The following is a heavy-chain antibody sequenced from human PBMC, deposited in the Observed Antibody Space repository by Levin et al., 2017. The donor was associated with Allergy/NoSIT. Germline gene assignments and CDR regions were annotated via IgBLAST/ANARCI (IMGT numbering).Heavy chain of an antibody. Sequence: GGSLRLSCAASGFSFSSYAMSWVRQAPGKGLEWVSSVSGTGYSTYHSDSVKGRFTISRDNSKATLYLQMNSLRAEDTAIYYCAKPRLGDCSSPKCAYFDSWGQGTLVTVSS. V-gene: IGHV3-23*01. D-gene: IGHD2-2*01. CDR2: VSGTGYST. J-gene: IGHJ4*02. CDR3: AKPRLGDCSSPKCAYFDS. CDR1: GFSFSSYA.